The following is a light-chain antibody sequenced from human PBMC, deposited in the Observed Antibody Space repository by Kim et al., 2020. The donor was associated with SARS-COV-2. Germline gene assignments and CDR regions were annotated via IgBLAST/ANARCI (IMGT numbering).Light chain of an antibody. Sequence: GQSVTISCTGTNSDVGSYNRVSWYQQPPGTAPKLMIYEVSNRPSGVPDRFSGSKSDNTASLTISGLQAEDEADYYCSSYSSSTTWVFGGGTQLTVL. CDR1: NSDVGSYNR. CDR3: SSYSSSTTWV. CDR2: EVS. J-gene: IGLJ3*02. V-gene: IGLV2-18*02.